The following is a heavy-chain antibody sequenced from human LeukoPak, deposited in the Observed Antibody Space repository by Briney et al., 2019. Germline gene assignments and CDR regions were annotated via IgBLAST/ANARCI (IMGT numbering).Heavy chain of an antibody. CDR1: GGSISSYY. CDR2: ISYSGSN. Sequence: SETLSLTCTVSGGSISSYYWSWLRQPPGKGLGWIGYISYSGSNNYNPSLKSRVTISVDASKNQFSLKLSSVTAADTAVYYCARWSGELLGWFDPWGQGTLVTVSS. J-gene: IGHJ5*02. V-gene: IGHV4-59*12. D-gene: IGHD3-10*01. CDR3: ARWSGELLGWFDP.